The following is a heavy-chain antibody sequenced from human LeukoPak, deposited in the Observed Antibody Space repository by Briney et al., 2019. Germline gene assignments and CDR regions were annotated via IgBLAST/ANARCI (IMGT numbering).Heavy chain of an antibody. Sequence: PGGSLRLSCAASGFPFSTNDMTWVRQAPGKGLEWVSAISGSASGGTTYGDSVKGRFTISRDNSESTLYLQMNSLRVEDTAVYYCAEVKNYWYFENWGRGTLVTVSS. CDR2: ISGSASGGT. CDR1: GFPFSTND. CDR3: AEVKNYWYFEN. J-gene: IGHJ4*02. V-gene: IGHV3-23*01. D-gene: IGHD1-7*01.